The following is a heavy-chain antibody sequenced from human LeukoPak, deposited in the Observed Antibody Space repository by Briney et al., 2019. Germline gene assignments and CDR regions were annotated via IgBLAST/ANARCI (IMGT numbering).Heavy chain of an antibody. Sequence: GGSLRLSCAASGFTFSSYAMSWVRQAPGKGLEWVSGIGESGDNTYYADSVKGRFTVSRDTSKSTLYLQLNSLRAEDTAIYYCAKGIHSTGYYPFDYWGQGTLVTVSS. V-gene: IGHV3-23*01. CDR3: AKGIHSTGYYPFDY. CDR1: GFTFSSYA. D-gene: IGHD3-22*01. CDR2: IGESGDNT. J-gene: IGHJ4*02.